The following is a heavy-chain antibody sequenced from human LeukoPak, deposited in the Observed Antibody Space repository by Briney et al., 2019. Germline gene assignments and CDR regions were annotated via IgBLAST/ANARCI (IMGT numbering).Heavy chain of an antibody. V-gene: IGHV3-21*01. Sequence: GGSLRLSCAASGFTFSSYSMNWVRQAPGKGLEWVSSISSSSSYIYYADSVKGRFTISRDNAKNSLYLQMNSLRAEDTAVYYCARDPLMVRGFVDYWGQGTLVTVSS. D-gene: IGHD3-10*01. J-gene: IGHJ4*02. CDR3: ARDPLMVRGFVDY. CDR2: ISSSSSYI. CDR1: GFTFSSYS.